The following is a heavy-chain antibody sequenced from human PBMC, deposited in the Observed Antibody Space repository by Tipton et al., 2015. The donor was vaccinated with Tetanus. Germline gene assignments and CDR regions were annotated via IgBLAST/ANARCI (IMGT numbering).Heavy chain of an antibody. Sequence: TLSLTCSVSGDSIGSRSYYWGWIRQPPGKGLEWIGTFYYGGRTYFNLSLKRRLTMSVDTSKNQFSLNLTSVTAADTARYFCVRHGGLVGIYFHDWGQGTLVAVSS. CDR3: VRHGGLVGIYFHD. CDR2: FYYGGRT. J-gene: IGHJ4*02. V-gene: IGHV4-39*01. D-gene: IGHD2-21*01. CDR1: GDSIGSRSYY.